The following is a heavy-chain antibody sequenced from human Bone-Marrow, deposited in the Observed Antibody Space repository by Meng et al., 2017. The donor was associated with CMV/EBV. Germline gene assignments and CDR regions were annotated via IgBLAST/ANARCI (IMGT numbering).Heavy chain of an antibody. V-gene: IGHV1-46*01. CDR2: INLSAGST. D-gene: IGHD1-14*01. J-gene: IGHJ4*02. Sequence: ASVKVSCKASGYTFTSYYMHWVRQAPGQGLEWMGIINLSAGSTSYARKFQGRVTMTRDTSTSTVYMELSSLRSEDTAVYYCARGELAPGHFDYWGQGTLVTVPQ. CDR3: ARGELAPGHFDY. CDR1: GYTFTSYY.